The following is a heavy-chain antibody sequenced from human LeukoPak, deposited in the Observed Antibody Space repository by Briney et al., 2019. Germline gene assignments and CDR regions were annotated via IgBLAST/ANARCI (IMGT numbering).Heavy chain of an antibody. D-gene: IGHD1-26*01. CDR3: ARENSGSYYQFDC. Sequence: GGSLRLSCAASGFIFSTYSMNWVRQAPGKGLEWVSSISSSTSYIYYADSVKGRFTISRDNAKNSLYLQMNSLKPEDTAVYYCARENSGSYYQFDCWGQGTLVTVSS. CDR1: GFIFSTYS. V-gene: IGHV3-21*01. CDR2: ISSSTSYI. J-gene: IGHJ4*02.